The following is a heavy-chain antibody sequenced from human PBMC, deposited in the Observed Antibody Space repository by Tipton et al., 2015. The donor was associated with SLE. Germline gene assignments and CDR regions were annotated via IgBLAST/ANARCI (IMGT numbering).Heavy chain of an antibody. Sequence: TLSLTCAVSGGSITSSDWCSWVRQPPGRGLEWIGEIYHSGITNYNPSLKSRVTMSLDKSKNQFSLRLTSVTAADTAVSFCARDYFDSAGYTFIDVWGKGTTVSVSS. CDR2: IYHSGIT. D-gene: IGHD3-22*01. V-gene: IGHV4-4*01. J-gene: IGHJ6*03. CDR3: ARDYFDSAGYTFIDV. CDR1: GGSITSSDW.